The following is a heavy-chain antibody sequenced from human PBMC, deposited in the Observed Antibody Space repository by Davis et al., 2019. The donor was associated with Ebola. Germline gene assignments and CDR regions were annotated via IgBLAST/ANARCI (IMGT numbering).Heavy chain of an antibody. V-gene: IGHV4-59*08. CDR3: ARQLGYSSSHDY. CDR1: GGSISSYY. D-gene: IGHD6-13*01. J-gene: IGHJ4*02. Sequence: SQTLSPTCTVSGGSISSYYWSWNRQPPGKGPAWTGYIYYSGSTNYNPSLKSRVTISVDTSKTQFSLKLTSVTAADTAVYYCARQLGYSSSHDYWGQGTLVSVSS. CDR2: IYYSGST.